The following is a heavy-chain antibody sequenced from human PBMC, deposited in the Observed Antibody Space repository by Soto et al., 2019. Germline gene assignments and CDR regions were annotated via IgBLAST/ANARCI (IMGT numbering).Heavy chain of an antibody. CDR1: GYTFTSYD. J-gene: IGHJ6*02. Sequence: QVQLVQSGAEVKKPGASVKVSCKASGYTFTSYDINWVRQATGQGLEWMGWMNPNSGNTGYAQKFQGRVTMTRNTXIXTXXMELSSLRSEDTAVYYCARMYYYGSGSSRRYGMDVWGQGTTVTVSS. D-gene: IGHD3-10*01. V-gene: IGHV1-8*01. CDR3: ARMYYYGSGSSRRYGMDV. CDR2: MNPNSGNT.